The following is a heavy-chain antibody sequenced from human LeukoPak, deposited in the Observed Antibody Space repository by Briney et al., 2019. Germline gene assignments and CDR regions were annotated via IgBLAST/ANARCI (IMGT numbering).Heavy chain of an antibody. D-gene: IGHD2-2*01. CDR1: GGSISSYY. CDR2: IYTSGST. CDR3: AGGDRLGYCSSTSCLDQDYYYYGMDV. J-gene: IGHJ6*02. Sequence: SETLSLTCTVSGGSISSYYWSWIRQPAGKGLEWIGRIYTSGSTNYNPSLKSRVTMSVDTSKNQFSLKLSSATAADTAVYYCAGGDRLGYCSSTSCLDQDYYYYGMDVWGQGTTVTVSS. V-gene: IGHV4-4*07.